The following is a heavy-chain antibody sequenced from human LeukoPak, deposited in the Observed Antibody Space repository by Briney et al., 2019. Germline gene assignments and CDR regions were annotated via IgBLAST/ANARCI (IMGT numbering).Heavy chain of an antibody. Sequence: SGTLSLTCAVSGGSISSSNWWSWVRQPPGKGLEWIGEIYHSGSTNYNPSLKSRVTISVDKSKNQFSLKLSSVTAADTAVYYCARGGRVYYYDSSGYSSAQFDYWGQGTLVTVSS. CDR1: GGSISSSNW. V-gene: IGHV4-4*02. CDR3: ARGGRVYYYDSSGYSSAQFDY. CDR2: IYHSGST. J-gene: IGHJ4*02. D-gene: IGHD3-22*01.